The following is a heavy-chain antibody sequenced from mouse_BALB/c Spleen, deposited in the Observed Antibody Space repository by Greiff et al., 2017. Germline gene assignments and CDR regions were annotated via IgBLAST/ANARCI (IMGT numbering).Heavy chain of an antibody. Sequence: VQLQQSGAELVKPGASVKLSCTASGFNIKDTYMHWVKQRPEQGLEWIGRIDPGSGSTYYNEMFKGKATLTVDTSSSTAYIQLSSLSSEDSAVYFCARGGIYDGSPVSYWGQGTLVTVSA. D-gene: IGHD2-3*01. CDR2: IDPGSGST. CDR1: GFNIKDTY. J-gene: IGHJ3*01. CDR3: ARGGIYDGSPVSY. V-gene: IGHV14-3*02.